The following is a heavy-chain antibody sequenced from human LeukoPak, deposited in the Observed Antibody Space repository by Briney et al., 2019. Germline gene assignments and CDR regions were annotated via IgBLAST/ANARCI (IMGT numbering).Heavy chain of an antibody. D-gene: IGHD1-26*01. V-gene: IGHV4-34*01. CDR2: INHSGST. J-gene: IGHJ3*02. Sequence: PSETLSLTCAGYGGSFSGYYWSWIRQPPGKGLEWIGEINHSGSTNYNPSLKSRVTISVDTSKNQFSLKLSSVTAADTAVYYCARASRGGADIWGQGTMVTVSS. CDR3: ARASRGGADI. CDR1: GGSFSGYY.